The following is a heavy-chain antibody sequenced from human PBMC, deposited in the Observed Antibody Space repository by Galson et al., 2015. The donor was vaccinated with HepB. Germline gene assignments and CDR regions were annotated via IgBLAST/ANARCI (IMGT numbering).Heavy chain of an antibody. Sequence: TLSLTCTVSGGSISVYYWTWIRQPPGKGLEWVGHIYYSGTTSYNPSLKSRVTISVDTSKNQFSLRLNSVTAADTAVYYCARGRTWTPDYWGPGTLVTVSS. CDR2: IYYSGTT. CDR3: ARGRTWTPDY. CDR1: GGSISVYY. J-gene: IGHJ4*02. D-gene: IGHD3/OR15-3a*01. V-gene: IGHV4-59*01.